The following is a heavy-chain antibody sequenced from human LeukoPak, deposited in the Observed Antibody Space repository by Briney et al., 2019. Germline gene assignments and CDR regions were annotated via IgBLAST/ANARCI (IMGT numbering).Heavy chain of an antibody. J-gene: IGHJ4*02. CDR1: GGTFSSYA. CDR3: ATSPYYYDSSGYYDY. V-gene: IGHV1-69*06. D-gene: IGHD3-22*01. CDR2: IIPIFGTA. Sequence: GASVKVSCKASGGTFSSYAISWVRQAPGQGLEWMGGIIPIFGTANYAQKFQGRVAITADKSTSTAYMELSSLRSEDTAVYYCATSPYYYDSSGYYDYWGQGTLVTVSS.